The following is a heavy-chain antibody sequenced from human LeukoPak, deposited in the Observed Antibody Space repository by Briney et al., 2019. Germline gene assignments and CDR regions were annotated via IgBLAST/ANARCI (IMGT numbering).Heavy chain of an antibody. CDR1: GLTFSEHW. V-gene: IGHV3-7*01. Sequence: GGSLRLSCEASGLTFSEHWMTWVRQAPGKGPEWVATIKQDGSEKYYLDSVKGRFTISRDNAKSSLYLQLNSLRAEDTAVYYCARDRRRDGYNDAFDIWGQGTMVTVSS. J-gene: IGHJ3*02. CDR2: IKQDGSEK. CDR3: ARDRRRDGYNDAFDI. D-gene: IGHD5-24*01.